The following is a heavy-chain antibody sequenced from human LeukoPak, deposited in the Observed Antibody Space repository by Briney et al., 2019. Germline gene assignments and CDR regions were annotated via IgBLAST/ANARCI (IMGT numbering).Heavy chain of an antibody. CDR3: ARTVGGSGSSPFDY. Sequence: PLETLSLTCTVSGGSISSYYWSWIRLPPGKGLEWIGYIYYSGSTNYNPSLKSRVTISVDTSKNQFSLKLSSVTAADTAVYYCARTVGGSGSSPFDYWGQGTLVTVSS. V-gene: IGHV4-59*08. CDR2: IYYSGST. CDR1: GGSISSYY. J-gene: IGHJ4*02. D-gene: IGHD3-10*01.